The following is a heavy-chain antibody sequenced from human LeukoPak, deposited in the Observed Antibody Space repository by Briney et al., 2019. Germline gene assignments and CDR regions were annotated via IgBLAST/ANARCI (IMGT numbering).Heavy chain of an antibody. J-gene: IGHJ4*02. CDR2: IKHDGSEK. V-gene: IGHV3-7*01. D-gene: IGHD3-22*01. CDR1: GFIFTGYF. CDR3: ATDRGWRTSGYCLYYFEY. Sequence: PGGSLRLSCAASGFIFTGYFMSWVRQAPGKGLEWVASIKHDGSEKYYVDSVRGRFTISRDNTKNLLYLQMSSLRAEDTAVYYCATDRGWRTSGYCLYYFEYWGQGTLVTFSS.